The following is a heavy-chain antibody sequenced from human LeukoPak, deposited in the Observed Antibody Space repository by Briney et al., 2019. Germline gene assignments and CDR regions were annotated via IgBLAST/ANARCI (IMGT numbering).Heavy chain of an antibody. D-gene: IGHD6-13*01. J-gene: IGHJ4*02. CDR3: ARDRGNYFDY. CDR2: ISYSGTT. V-gene: IGHV4-59*01. Sequence: SETLSLTCTVSGGSISSYYWSWIRQPPGKGLEWIGYISYSGTTNYNPSLKSPVTISVAPSKNQFSLKLRSVTAPDTAVYYCARDRGNYFDYWGQGTLVTVSS. CDR1: GGSISSYY.